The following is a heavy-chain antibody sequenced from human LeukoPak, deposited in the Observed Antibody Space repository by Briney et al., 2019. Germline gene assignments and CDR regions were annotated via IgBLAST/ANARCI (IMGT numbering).Heavy chain of an antibody. D-gene: IGHD1-7*01. J-gene: IGHJ6*02. V-gene: IGHV1-69*13. CDR2: IIPIFGTA. Sequence: EASVKVSCKASGGTFSSYAISWVRQAPGQGLEWMGGIIPIFGTANYAQKFQGRVTITADESTSTAYMELSSLRSEDTAVYYCGGTQQRYYYGMDVWGQGTTVTVSS. CDR1: GGTFSSYA. CDR3: GGTQQRYYYGMDV.